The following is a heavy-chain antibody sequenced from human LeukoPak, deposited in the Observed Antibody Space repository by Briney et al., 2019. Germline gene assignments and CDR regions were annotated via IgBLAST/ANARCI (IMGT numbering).Heavy chain of an antibody. CDR3: ARGRVASGGYYTYRRTDAFDI. J-gene: IGHJ3*02. Sequence: SETLSLTCAVYGGSFSGYYWSWIRQPPGKGLEWIGEINHSGSTNYNPSLKSRVTISVDTSKNQFSLKLSSVTAADTAVYYCARGRVASGGYYTYRRTDAFDIWGQGTMVTVSS. V-gene: IGHV4-34*01. CDR1: GGSFSGYY. D-gene: IGHD1-26*01. CDR2: INHSGST.